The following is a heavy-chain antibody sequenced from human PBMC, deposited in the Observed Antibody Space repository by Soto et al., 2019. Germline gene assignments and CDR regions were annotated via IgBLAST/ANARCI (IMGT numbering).Heavy chain of an antibody. CDR2: IYWDDDK. Sequence: QITLKESGPTLVKPTQTLTLTCTFSGFSLSTSGVGVGWIRQPPGKALEWLALIYWDDDKRYSPSLKSRLTITKDTSKNQVVLPTSNMDPVDTATYYCTLSTKLDVGFDYWGQGTLVTVSS. D-gene: IGHD1-1*01. CDR1: GFSLSTSGVG. CDR3: TLSTKLDVGFDY. V-gene: IGHV2-5*02. J-gene: IGHJ4*02.